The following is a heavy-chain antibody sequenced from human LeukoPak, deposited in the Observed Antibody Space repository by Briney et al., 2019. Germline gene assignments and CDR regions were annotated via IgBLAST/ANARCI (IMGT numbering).Heavy chain of an antibody. CDR2: IYYSGST. Sequence: SETLSLTCTVSGGSISSSSYYWGWLRQPPGKGLEWIGSIYYSGSTYYNPSLKSRVTISVDTSKNQFSLKLSSVTAADTAVYYCARQDTAMVPIDYWGQGTLVTVSS. V-gene: IGHV4-39*01. CDR1: GGSISSSSYY. J-gene: IGHJ4*02. D-gene: IGHD5-18*01. CDR3: ARQDTAMVPIDY.